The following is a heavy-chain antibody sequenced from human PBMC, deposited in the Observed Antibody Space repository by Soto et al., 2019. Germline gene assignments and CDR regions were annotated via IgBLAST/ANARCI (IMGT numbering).Heavy chain of an antibody. V-gene: IGHV1-69*02. CDR1: GGTFSSYT. Sequence: QVQLVQSGAEVKKPGSSVKVSCKASGGTFSSYTISWVRQAPGQGLEWMGRIIPILGIANYAQKFQGRVTITADKSTSTTYMELSSLRSEDTAVYYCARLRDSDGMDVWGQGTTVTVSS. J-gene: IGHJ6*02. CDR2: IIPILGIA. CDR3: ARLRDSDGMDV. D-gene: IGHD1-26*01.